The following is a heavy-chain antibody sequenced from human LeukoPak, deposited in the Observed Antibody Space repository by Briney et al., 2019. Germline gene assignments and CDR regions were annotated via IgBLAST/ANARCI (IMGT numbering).Heavy chain of an antibody. D-gene: IGHD2-2*01. CDR2: ISAYNGNT. CDR3: ARAKGGDHQLLWVYYYYYMDV. V-gene: IGHV1-18*01. CDR1: GYTFTSYG. Sequence: ASVKVSCKASGYTFTSYGISWVRQAPGQGLEWMGWISAYNGNTNYAQKLQGRVTMTTDTSTSTAYMELRSLRSDDTAVYYCARAKGGDHQLLWVYYYYYMDVWGKGTTVTVSS. J-gene: IGHJ6*03.